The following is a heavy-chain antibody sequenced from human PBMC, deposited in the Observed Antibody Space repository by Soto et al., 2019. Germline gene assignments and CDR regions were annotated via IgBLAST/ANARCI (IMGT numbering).Heavy chain of an antibody. V-gene: IGHV4-34*01. D-gene: IGHD4-17*01. CDR2: INHSGST. Sequence: ASETLSLTCAVYGGSFSGYYWSWIRQPPGKGLEWIGEINHSGSTNYNPSLKSRVTISVDTSKNQFSLKLSSVTAADTAVYYCARGNYGGNRPRGFQHWGQGTLVTVSS. CDR1: GGSFSGYY. J-gene: IGHJ1*01. CDR3: ARGNYGGNRPRGFQH.